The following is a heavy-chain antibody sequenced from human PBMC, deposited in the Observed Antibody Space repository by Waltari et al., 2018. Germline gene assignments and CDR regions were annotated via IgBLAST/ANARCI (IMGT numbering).Heavy chain of an antibody. CDR1: GYTFTSYA. D-gene: IGHD3-10*01. CDR3: ARSPTYYYGSGSSPPDY. CDR2: INAGNGNT. Sequence: QVQLVQSGAEVKKPGASVKVSCKASGYTFTSYAMHWVRQAPGQRLEWMGWINAGNGNTKYSQKFQGRVTITRDTSASTAYMELSSLRSEDTAVYYCARSPTYYYGSGSSPPDYWGQGTLVTVSS. V-gene: IGHV1-3*01. J-gene: IGHJ4*02.